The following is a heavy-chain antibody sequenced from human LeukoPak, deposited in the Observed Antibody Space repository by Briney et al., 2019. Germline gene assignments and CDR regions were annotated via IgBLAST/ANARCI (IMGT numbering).Heavy chain of an antibody. CDR1: GGSFSGYY. J-gene: IGHJ4*02. CDR3: AREYTLRAEKALGY. CDR2: INHSGST. D-gene: IGHD3-16*01. Sequence: SEALSLTCAVSGGSFSGYYWSWIRQPPGKGLEWIGEINHSGSTNYNPSLKSRVTISVDTSKNQLSLKLSSVTTADTAVYYCAREYTLRAEKALGYWGQGTLVTVSS. V-gene: IGHV4-34*01.